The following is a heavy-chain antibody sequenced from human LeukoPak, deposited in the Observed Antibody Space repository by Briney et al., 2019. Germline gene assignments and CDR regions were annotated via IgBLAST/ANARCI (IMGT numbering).Heavy chain of an antibody. J-gene: IGHJ3*02. V-gene: IGHV1-2*02. CDR3: ARVPPPGVRWSSPLDGAFDI. D-gene: IGHD4-23*01. CDR2: INPNSGGT. Sequence: GASVKVSCKASGYTFTGYYMHWVQQAPGQGLEWMGWINPNSGGTNYAQKFQGRVTMTRDTSISTAYMELSRLRSDDTAVYYCARVPPPGVRWSSPLDGAFDIWGQGTMVTVSS. CDR1: GYTFTGYY.